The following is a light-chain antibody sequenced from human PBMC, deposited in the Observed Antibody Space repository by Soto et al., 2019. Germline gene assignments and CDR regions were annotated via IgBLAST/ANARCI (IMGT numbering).Light chain of an antibody. V-gene: IGLV2-14*03. CDR3: SSYTSSNTYV. J-gene: IGLJ1*01. Sequence: QSALTQPASVSGSPGQSIAISGTGTTVDVGGFEYVSWYQQHPGKVPKLMIYDVNNRPSGVSNRFSGSKSGNTASLTISGLQAEDEADYFCSSYTSSNTYVFGTGTKLTVL. CDR1: TVDVGGFEY. CDR2: DVN.